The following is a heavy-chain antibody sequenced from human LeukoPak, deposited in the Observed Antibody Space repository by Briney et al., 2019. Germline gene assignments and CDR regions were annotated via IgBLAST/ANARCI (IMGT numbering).Heavy chain of an antibody. CDR3: ARGSWSAADTNIDY. D-gene: IGHD6-13*01. V-gene: IGHV3-74*01. CDR1: GFTLSTYW. CDR2: INSDGSRT. Sequence: PGGSLRLSCAASGFTLSTYWMHWVRQGQGKGLVWVSCINSDGSRTTYADSVKGRFTISRDNAKNTLYLQMNTLRVEDTAVYYCARGSWSAADTNIDYWGQGTLVTVSS. J-gene: IGHJ4*02.